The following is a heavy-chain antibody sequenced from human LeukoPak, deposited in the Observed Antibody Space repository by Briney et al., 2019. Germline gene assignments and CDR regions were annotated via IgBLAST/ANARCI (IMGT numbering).Heavy chain of an antibody. J-gene: IGHJ4*02. CDR1: AFTFGSYA. Sequence: PGGSLRPSCAASAFTFGSYAMTWVRQAPGKGLEWVSTSGTGGSTYYAASVKGRFTISRDNSKNTLYLQINSLRTDDTAVYYCAKDGGGYGRIDYWGQGTLVTVSS. CDR3: AKDGGGYGRIDY. D-gene: IGHD5-12*01. V-gene: IGHV3-23*01. CDR2: SGTGGST.